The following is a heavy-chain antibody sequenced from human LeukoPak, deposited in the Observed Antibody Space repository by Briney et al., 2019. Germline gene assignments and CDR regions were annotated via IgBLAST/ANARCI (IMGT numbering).Heavy chain of an antibody. Sequence: PSETLSLTCAVYGGSFITYYWTWIRQPPGKGLEWIGEINHSGSTNYNPSLKSRVTISVDTSKNQFSLKLSSVTAADTAVYYCARLSPLYYYGSGSSWDKRAFDPWGQGTLVTVSS. D-gene: IGHD3-10*01. CDR1: GGSFITYY. CDR3: ARLSPLYYYGSGSSWDKRAFDP. J-gene: IGHJ5*02. CDR2: INHSGST. V-gene: IGHV4-34*01.